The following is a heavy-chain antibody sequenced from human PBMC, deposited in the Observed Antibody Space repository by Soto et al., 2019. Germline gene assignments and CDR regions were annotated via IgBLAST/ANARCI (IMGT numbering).Heavy chain of an antibody. CDR3: ARLEGLATISYYFDF. J-gene: IGHJ4*02. V-gene: IGHV4-59*04. CDR2: IYYRGNT. D-gene: IGHD1-1*01. CDR1: GGSISSYY. Sequence: ASETMSLTCTVAGGSISSYYWSWIRKTPGKGLEWIGYIYYRGNTYYNPSLQTRVTISLDKSKSQFSLRLNSVTAADSAVYFCARLEGLATISYYFDFWGQGAQVTVSS.